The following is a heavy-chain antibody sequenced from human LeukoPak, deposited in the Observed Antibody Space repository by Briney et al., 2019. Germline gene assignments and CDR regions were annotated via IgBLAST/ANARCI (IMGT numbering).Heavy chain of an antibody. CDR3: ASGPDYYDSSGYWAWFDP. D-gene: IGHD3-22*01. Sequence: GASVKVSCKASGYTFTGYYMHWVRQAPGQGLEWMGWINPNSGGTNSAQKFQGRVTMTRDTSISTAYMELSRLRSDDTAVYYCASGPDYYDSSGYWAWFDPWGQGTLVTVSS. CDR1: GYTFTGYY. CDR2: INPNSGGT. V-gene: IGHV1-2*02. J-gene: IGHJ5*02.